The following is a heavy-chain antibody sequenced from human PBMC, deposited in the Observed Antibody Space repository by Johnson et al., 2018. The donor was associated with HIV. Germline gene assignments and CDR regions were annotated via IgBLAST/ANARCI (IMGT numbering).Heavy chain of an antibody. V-gene: IGHV3-33*01. CDR1: GFTFSSYG. CDR2: VWSSGINK. CDR3: TTYSIIHAFDL. J-gene: IGHJ3*01. D-gene: IGHD6-13*01. Sequence: QVQLVESGGGVVQPGRSLRLSCAASGFTFSSYGMHWVRQAPGKGLEWVAVVWSSGINKYYADSVRGRFTISRDNSKNTLYLQMNSLKTADTAVYYCTTYSIIHAFDLWGQGTMVTVSS.